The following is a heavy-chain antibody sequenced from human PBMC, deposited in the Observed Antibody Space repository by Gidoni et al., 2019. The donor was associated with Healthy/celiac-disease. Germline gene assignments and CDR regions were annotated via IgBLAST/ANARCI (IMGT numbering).Heavy chain of an antibody. CDR2: IYPGDSDP. V-gene: IGHV5-51*01. D-gene: IGHD2-15*01. CDR1: GYSFTSYW. CDR3: ARVPVVVAATYYYGMDV. Sequence: EVQLVQSGAEVKKPGESLKISCKGSGYSFTSYWIGWVRQMPGKGLEWMGIIYPGDSDPRYSPSFQGQVTISADKSISTAYLQWSSLKASDTAMYYCARVPVVVAATYYYGMDVWGQGTTVTVSS. J-gene: IGHJ6*02.